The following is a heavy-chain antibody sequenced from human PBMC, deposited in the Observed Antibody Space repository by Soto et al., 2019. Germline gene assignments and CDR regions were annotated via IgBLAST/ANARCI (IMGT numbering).Heavy chain of an antibody. CDR3: ARLYSTSSFVGHWYFDL. D-gene: IGHD6-6*01. V-gene: IGHV4-31*03. CDR1: GGSISSGGYY. Sequence: QVQLQESGPGLVKPSQTLSLTCTVSGGSISSGGYYWSWIRQHPGKGLEWIGHIYYSGSTYYNPSLVGRVTMVVGSSRIQFSLKLGSVTAADTAVYYCARLYSTSSFVGHWYFDLWGRGTLVTVSS. CDR2: IYYSGST. J-gene: IGHJ2*01.